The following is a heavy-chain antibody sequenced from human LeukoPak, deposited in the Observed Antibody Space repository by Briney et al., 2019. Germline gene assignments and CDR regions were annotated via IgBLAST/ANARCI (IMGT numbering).Heavy chain of an antibody. J-gene: IGHJ4*02. Sequence: SETLSFTCTVSGGSLTSYYWSWIRQPPGKGLEWIGYIYYSGSTNYNPSLKSRVTISVDTSKNQFFLKLTSVTAADTAVYYCASLPRYSSGWLGYWGQGTLVTVSS. CDR1: GGSLTSYY. V-gene: IGHV4-59*08. CDR2: IYYSGST. D-gene: IGHD6-19*01. CDR3: ASLPRYSSGWLGY.